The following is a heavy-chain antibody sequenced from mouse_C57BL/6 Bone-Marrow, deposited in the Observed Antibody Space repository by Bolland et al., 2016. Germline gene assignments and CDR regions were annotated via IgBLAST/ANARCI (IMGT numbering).Heavy chain of an antibody. CDR2: NDDT. CDR3: ARWLLPTWFAY. V-gene: IGHV1-47*01. D-gene: IGHD2-3*01. Sequence: NDDTKYNEKFKGKAALTVEKSSSTVYLELSRLTSDDSAVYYCARWLLPTWFAYWGQGTLV. J-gene: IGHJ3*01.